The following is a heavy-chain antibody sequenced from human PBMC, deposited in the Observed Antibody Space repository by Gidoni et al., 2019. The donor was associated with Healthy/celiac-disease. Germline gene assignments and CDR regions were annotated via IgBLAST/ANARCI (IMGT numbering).Heavy chain of an antibody. Sequence: QVQLVESGGGVVQPGRSLRLSCAASGSTFSSYAMHWVRQAPGKGLEWVAVISYDGSNKYYADSVKGRFTISRDNSKNTLYLQMNSLRAEDTAVYYCARGGIAAAWAFDIWGQGTMVTVSS. D-gene: IGHD6-25*01. V-gene: IGHV3-30-3*01. J-gene: IGHJ3*02. CDR3: ARGGIAAAWAFDI. CDR1: GSTFSSYA. CDR2: ISYDGSNK.